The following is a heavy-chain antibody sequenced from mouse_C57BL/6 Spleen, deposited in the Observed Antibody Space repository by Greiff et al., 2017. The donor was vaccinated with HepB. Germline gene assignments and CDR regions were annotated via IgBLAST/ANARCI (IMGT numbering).Heavy chain of an antibody. D-gene: IGHD1-1*01. J-gene: IGHJ3*01. CDR1: GYTFTSYW. Sequence: QVQLQQPGAELVMPGASVKLSCKASGYTFTSYWMHWVKQRPGQGLEWIGEIDPSDSYTNYNQKFKGKSTLTVDKSSSTAYMQLSSLTSEDSAVYYCARSGPSGSSSFAYWGQGTLVTVSA. CDR2: IDPSDSYT. V-gene: IGHV1-69*01. CDR3: ARSGPSGSSSFAY.